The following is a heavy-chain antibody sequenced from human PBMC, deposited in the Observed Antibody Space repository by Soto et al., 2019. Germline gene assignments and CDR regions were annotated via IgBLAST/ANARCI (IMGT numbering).Heavy chain of an antibody. CDR2: IKQDGSEK. Sequence: GGSLRLSCAASGFTFSSYWMSWVRQAPGKGLEWVANIKQDGSEKYYVDSVKGRFTISRDNAKNSLYLQMNSLRAEDTAVYYCARDRYSYGFEYYYYGIDVWGQGTTVTVSS. V-gene: IGHV3-7*05. D-gene: IGHD5-18*01. CDR3: ARDRYSYGFEYYYYGIDV. J-gene: IGHJ6*02. CDR1: GFTFSSYW.